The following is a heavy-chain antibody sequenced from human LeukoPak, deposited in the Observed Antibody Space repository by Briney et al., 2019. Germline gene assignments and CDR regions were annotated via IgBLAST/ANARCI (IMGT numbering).Heavy chain of an antibody. Sequence: SETLSLTCTVSGGSISSYYWSWIRQPAGKGLERIGRIYTSGSTNYNPSLKSRVTMSVDTSKNQFSLKLSSVTAADTAVYYCARDDIVVVPAAIAYYYYYGMDVWGQGPRSPSP. J-gene: IGHJ6*02. D-gene: IGHD2-2*01. CDR2: IYTSGST. V-gene: IGHV4-4*07. CDR3: ARDDIVVVPAAIAYYYYYGMDV. CDR1: GGSISSYY.